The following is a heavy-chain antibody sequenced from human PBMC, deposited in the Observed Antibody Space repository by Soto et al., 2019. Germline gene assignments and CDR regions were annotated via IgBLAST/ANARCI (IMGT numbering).Heavy chain of an antibody. V-gene: IGHV1-18*01. CDR3: AREQNGYGYYGADY. D-gene: IGHD3-10*01. CDR1: GYTFTSYG. J-gene: IGHJ4*02. CDR2: ISAYNGNT. Sequence: APVKVSCKASGYTFTSYGISWVRQAPGQGLEWMGWISAYNGNTNYAQKLQGRVTMTTDTSTSTAYMELRSLRSDDTAVYYCAREQNGYGYYGADYWSQGNLVTVSS.